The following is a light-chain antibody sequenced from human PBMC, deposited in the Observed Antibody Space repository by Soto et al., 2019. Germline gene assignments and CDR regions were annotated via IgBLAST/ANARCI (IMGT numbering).Light chain of an antibody. CDR1: QSISTY. Sequence: DIRMTEAPSARSACVFCMWTINCRASQSISTYLAWYQQKPGGAPKLLIYKASTLEREVPSRFSGSGSGTEFTLTISSLQPDDFATYYCQPYNSDSRTFGQGTKVDIK. V-gene: IGKV1-5*03. CDR3: QPYNSDSRT. J-gene: IGKJ1*01. CDR2: KAS.